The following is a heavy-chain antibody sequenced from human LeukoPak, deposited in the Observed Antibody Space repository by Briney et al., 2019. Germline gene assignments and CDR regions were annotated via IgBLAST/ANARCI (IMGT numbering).Heavy chain of an antibody. CDR3: TRTYYYDSSGYYQLYYFDY. D-gene: IGHD3-22*01. Sequence: GGSLRLSCTAYGFTFGDYAMSWVRQAPGKGPEWVGFIRSKAYGWTTEYAASVKGTFTISRYDSKSIAYLQMNSLKTEDTAVYYCTRTYYYDSSGYYQLYYFDYWGQGTLVTVSS. CDR1: GFTFGDYA. CDR2: IRSKAYGWTT. J-gene: IGHJ4*02. V-gene: IGHV3-49*04.